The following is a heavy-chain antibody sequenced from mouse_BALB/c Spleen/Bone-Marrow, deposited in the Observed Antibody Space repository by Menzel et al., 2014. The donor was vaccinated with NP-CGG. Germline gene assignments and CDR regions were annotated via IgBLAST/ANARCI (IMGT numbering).Heavy chain of an antibody. Sequence: DVKLVESGGGLVKPGGSLKLSCAASGFTFSDYYMYWVRQTPEKRLEWVATISDGGTYTSYPDSVKGRFTISRDNAKNNLYLQMSSLKSEDTAMYYCVRGSGYSGSPYWGQGTLVTVSA. V-gene: IGHV5-4*02. CDR3: VRGSGYSGSPY. CDR1: GFTFSDYY. J-gene: IGHJ3*01. D-gene: IGHD1-1*01. CDR2: ISDGGTYT.